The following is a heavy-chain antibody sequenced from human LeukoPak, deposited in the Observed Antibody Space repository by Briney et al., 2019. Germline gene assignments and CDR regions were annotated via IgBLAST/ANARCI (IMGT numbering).Heavy chain of an antibody. CDR2: INPSGGRT. D-gene: IGHD3-22*01. J-gene: IGHJ4*02. CDR3: ARENYYDSTGYKSDY. CDR1: GYTFTSYY. V-gene: IGHV1-46*04. Sequence: ASVKVSCKASGYTFTSYYMHWVRQAPGQGLYWVGRINPSGGRTAYAQKLQGRVTITRDMSTTTVYMELSSLRSEDTAVYYCARENYYDSTGYKSDYWGQGTLVTVSS.